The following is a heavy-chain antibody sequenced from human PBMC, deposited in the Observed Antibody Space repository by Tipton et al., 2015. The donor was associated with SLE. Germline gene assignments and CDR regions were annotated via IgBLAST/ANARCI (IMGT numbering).Heavy chain of an antibody. CDR3: ARPIGGWFDP. CDR2: IYYSGTT. CDR1: GDSISSGRHY. V-gene: IGHV4-61*01. J-gene: IGHJ5*02. Sequence: TLSLTCTVSGDSISSGRHYWSWIRQPPGKGLEWIGNIYYSGTTNYNPSLKSRVTMSVDTSKNQFSLKLISVTAADAAMYYCARPIGGWFDPWGQGTLVTVSS.